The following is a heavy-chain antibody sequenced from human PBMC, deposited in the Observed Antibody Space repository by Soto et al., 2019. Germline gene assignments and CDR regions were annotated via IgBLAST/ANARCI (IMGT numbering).Heavy chain of an antibody. D-gene: IGHD3-3*01. CDR2: MNPNRGNT. V-gene: IGHV1-8*01. CDR3: ASEVIFGGYSYYYCMDV. Sequence: QVQLVQSGAEVKKPGASVKVSCKASGYTFTSYDINWVRQATGQGLEWMGWMNPNRGNTGYAQKFHGRVTMTRNTSRSTAYMELSSLRYEDTAVYYCASEVIFGGYSYYYCMDVGGKGTTVTVSS. CDR1: GYTFTSYD. J-gene: IGHJ6*03.